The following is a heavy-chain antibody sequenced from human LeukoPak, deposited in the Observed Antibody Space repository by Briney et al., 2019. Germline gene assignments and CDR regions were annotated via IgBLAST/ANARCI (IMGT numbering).Heavy chain of an antibody. J-gene: IGHJ4*02. CDR1: GFTFSSYG. V-gene: IGHV3-30*18. Sequence: PGGSLRLSCAASGFTFSSYGMHWVRQAPGKGLEWVAVISYDGSNKYYADSVKGRFTISRDNSKNTLYLQMNSLRAEDTAVYYCAKSTESVSGYYDYWGQGTLVTVSS. D-gene: IGHD3-22*01. CDR3: AKSTESVSGYYDY. CDR2: ISYDGSNK.